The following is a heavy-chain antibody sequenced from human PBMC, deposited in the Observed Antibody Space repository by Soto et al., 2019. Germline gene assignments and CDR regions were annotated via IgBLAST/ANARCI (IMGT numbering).Heavy chain of an antibody. J-gene: IGHJ5*02. CDR1: GFSLSTSGVA. CDR3: AHRRNTAERCWFDP. D-gene: IGHD6-13*01. CDR2: IYGNDNK. V-gene: IGHV2-5*01. Sequence: QITLKESGPTLVKPTQTLTLTCTVSGFSLSTSGVAVGWIRQPPGKALEWLAVIYGNDNKQYSASLNTRLTITKDTSKNQVVLTMTNMDPVDTATYYCAHRRNTAERCWFDPWGQGTPVTVSS.